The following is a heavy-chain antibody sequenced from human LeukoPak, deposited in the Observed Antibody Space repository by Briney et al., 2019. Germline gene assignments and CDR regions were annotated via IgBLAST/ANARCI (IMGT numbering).Heavy chain of an antibody. D-gene: IGHD4-17*01. J-gene: IGHJ4*02. CDR1: GFTFSSYA. CDR2: ISGSGGST. V-gene: IGHV3-23*01. Sequence: GGSLRLSCAASGFTFSSYAMSWVRQAPGKGLEWVSAISGSGGSTYYADSVKGRFTISRDNSKNTLYLQMNSLRAEDTAVYYCAILTFATVTPPSFDYWGQGTLVTVSS. CDR3: AILTFATVTPPSFDY.